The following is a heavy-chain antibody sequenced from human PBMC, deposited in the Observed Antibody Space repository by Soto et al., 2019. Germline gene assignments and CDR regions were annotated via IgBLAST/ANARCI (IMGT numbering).Heavy chain of an antibody. CDR2: IWYDGSDK. J-gene: IGHJ4*02. CDR3: ARDDRMTTVTTPDY. V-gene: IGHV3-33*01. D-gene: IGHD4-17*01. Sequence: QVQLVESGGGVVQPGRSLRLSRAASGFTFSSYGMHWVRQAPGKGLEWVAVIWYDGSDKYYADSVKGRFTISRDNSKNTLYLQMNSLRAEDTAVYYCARDDRMTTVTTPDYWGQGTLVTVSS. CDR1: GFTFSSYG.